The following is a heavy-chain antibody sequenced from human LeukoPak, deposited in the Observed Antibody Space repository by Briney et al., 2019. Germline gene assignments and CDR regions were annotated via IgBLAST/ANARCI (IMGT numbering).Heavy chain of an antibody. CDR3: ATDPVYCSGGSCYDY. Sequence: ASVKVSCKASGYTFTSYGISWVRQAPGQGLEWMGGFDPEDGETIYAQKFQGRVTMTEDTSTDTAYMELSSLRSEDTAVYYCATDPVYCSGGSCYDYWGQGTLVTVSS. CDR1: GYTFTSYG. CDR2: FDPEDGET. J-gene: IGHJ4*02. V-gene: IGHV1-24*01. D-gene: IGHD2-15*01.